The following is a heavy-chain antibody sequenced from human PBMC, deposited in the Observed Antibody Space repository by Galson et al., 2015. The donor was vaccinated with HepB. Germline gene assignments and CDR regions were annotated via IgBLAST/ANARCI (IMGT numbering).Heavy chain of an antibody. CDR3: AREPYYYGSGSYSNAPDYYYYYGMDV. CDR1: GFTFSSYA. J-gene: IGHJ6*02. Sequence: SLRLSCAASGFTFSSYAMHWVRQVPGKGLEWVAVISYDGSNKYYADSVKGRFTISRDNSKNTLYLQMNSLRAEDTAVYYCAREPYYYGSGSYSNAPDYYYYYGMDVSGQGTTVTVSS. CDR2: ISYDGSNK. V-gene: IGHV3-30*04. D-gene: IGHD3-10*01.